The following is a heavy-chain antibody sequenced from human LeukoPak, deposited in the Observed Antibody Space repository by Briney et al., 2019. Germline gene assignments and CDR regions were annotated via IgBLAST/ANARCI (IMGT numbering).Heavy chain of an antibody. CDR2: IIPIFGTA. Sequence: SVKVSCKASGGTFSSYAISWVRQAPGQGLEWMGRIIPIFGTANYAQKFQGRVTITTDESTSTAYMELSSLRSEDTAVYYCARGDCSGGSCYSDVWGKGTTVTVSS. CDR1: GGTFSSYA. V-gene: IGHV1-69*05. J-gene: IGHJ6*04. CDR3: ARGDCSGGSCYSDV. D-gene: IGHD2-15*01.